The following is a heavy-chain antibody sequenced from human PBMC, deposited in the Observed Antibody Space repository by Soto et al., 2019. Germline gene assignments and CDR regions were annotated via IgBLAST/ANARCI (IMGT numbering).Heavy chain of an antibody. CDR3: ARDLATTVTTRPAQH. J-gene: IGHJ1*01. D-gene: IGHD4-17*01. Sequence: EVQLVESGGGLVQPGGSLRLSCAASGFTFSSYSMNWVRQAPGKGLEWVSYISSSSSTIYYADSVKGRFTISRDNAKNSLYLQMNSLRAEDTAVYYCARDLATTVTTRPAQHWGQGTLVTVSS. CDR1: GFTFSSYS. CDR2: ISSSSSTI. V-gene: IGHV3-48*01.